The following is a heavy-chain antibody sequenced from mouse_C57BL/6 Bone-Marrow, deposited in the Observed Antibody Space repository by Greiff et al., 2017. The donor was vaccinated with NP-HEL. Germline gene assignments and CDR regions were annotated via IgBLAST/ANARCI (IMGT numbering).Heavy chain of an antibody. V-gene: IGHV1-61*01. D-gene: IGHD2-14*01. CDR3: IGKGVAY. Sequence: GQGLEWIGNIYPSDSETHYNQKFKDKATLTVDKSSSTAYMQLSSLTSEDSAVYYCIGKGVAYWGQGTLVTVSA. CDR2: IYPSDSET. J-gene: IGHJ3*01.